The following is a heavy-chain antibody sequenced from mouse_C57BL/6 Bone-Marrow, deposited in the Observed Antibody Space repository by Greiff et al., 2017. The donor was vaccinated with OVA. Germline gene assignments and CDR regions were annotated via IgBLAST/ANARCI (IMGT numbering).Heavy chain of an antibody. CDR1: GYTFTDYN. CDR3: ARGGTVVNYFDY. D-gene: IGHD1-1*01. CDR2: INPNNGGT. V-gene: IGHV1-18*01. J-gene: IGHJ2*01. Sequence: EVKLMESGPELVKPGASVKIPCKASGYTFTDYNMDWVKQSHGKSLEWIGDINPNNGGTIYNQKFKGKATLTVDKSSSTAYMELRSLTSEDTAVYYCARGGTVVNYFDYWGQGTTLTVSS.